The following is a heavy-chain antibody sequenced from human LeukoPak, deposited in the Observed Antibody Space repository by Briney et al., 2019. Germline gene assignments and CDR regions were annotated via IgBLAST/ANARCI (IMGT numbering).Heavy chain of an antibody. V-gene: IGHV4-59*12. CDR2: IYYSGST. CDR1: GGSISSYY. Sequence: PSETLSLTCTVSGGSISSYYWSWIRQPPGKGLEWIGYIYYSGSTNYNPSLKSRVTMSVDTSKNQFSLKLSSVTAADTAVYYCAREGQPDAFDIWGQGTMVTVSS. J-gene: IGHJ3*02. D-gene: IGHD1-1*01. CDR3: AREGQPDAFDI.